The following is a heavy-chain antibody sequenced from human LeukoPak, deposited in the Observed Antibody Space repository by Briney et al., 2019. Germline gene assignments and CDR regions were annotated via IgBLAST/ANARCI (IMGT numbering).Heavy chain of an antibody. D-gene: IGHD3-10*01. V-gene: IGHV3-53*01. J-gene: IGHJ6*03. CDR1: GFTVSSNY. CDR3: ARSLRVRGVPDYMDV. Sequence: GGSLRLSCAGSGFTVSSNYMTWVRQAPGKGLEWVSVIYKNAITYHADTVKGRFTISRDNAKNMLYLQMNSLRADDTAVYYCARSLRVRGVPDYMDVWGKGTTVIISS. CDR2: IYKNAIT.